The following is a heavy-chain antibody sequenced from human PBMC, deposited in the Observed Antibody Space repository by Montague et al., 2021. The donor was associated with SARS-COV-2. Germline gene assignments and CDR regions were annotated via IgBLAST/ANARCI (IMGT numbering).Heavy chain of an antibody. V-gene: IGHV4-59*01. CDR1: GGSISSYY. CDR3: ARDLGYDGSGPDAFDI. D-gene: IGHD3-22*01. J-gene: IGHJ3*02. CDR2: IYYSGST. Sequence: SETLSLTCTVSGGSISSYYWSWIRQPPGKGLEWIGYIYYSGSTNYNPSLRSRVTISVDTSKNQFSLKLSSVTAADTAVYYCARDLGYDGSGPDAFDIWGQGTMVTVSS.